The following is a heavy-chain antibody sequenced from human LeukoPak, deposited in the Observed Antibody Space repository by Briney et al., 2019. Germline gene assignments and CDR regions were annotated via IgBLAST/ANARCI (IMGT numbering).Heavy chain of an antibody. J-gene: IGHJ6*02. D-gene: IGHD4-17*01. CDR1: GFTFDDYA. V-gene: IGHV3-9*01. CDR2: ISWNSGSI. Sequence: GGSLRLSCAASGFTFDDYAMHWVRQAPGKGLEWVSGISWNSGSIGYADSVKGRFTISRDNAKNSLYLQMNSLRAEDTALYYCAKDISYGDYVSRYYGMDVWGQGTTVTVSS. CDR3: AKDISYGDYVSRYYGMDV.